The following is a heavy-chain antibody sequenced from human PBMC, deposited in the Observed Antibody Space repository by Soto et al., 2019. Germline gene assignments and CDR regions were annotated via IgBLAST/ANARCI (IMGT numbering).Heavy chain of an antibody. CDR1: SGSFSGYY. CDR2: IIHTGNT. CDR3: AGGYCGGDCYSPRLYYYGMDV. J-gene: IGHJ6*02. V-gene: IGHV4-34*12. D-gene: IGHD2-21*02. Sequence: SETLSLTCAVYSGSFSGYYWTWIRQPPGKGLEWIGQIIHTGNTNYNPSLKSRVTISEDTSKNQFSLKLTSVTAADTAMCYCAGGYCGGDCYSPRLYYYGMDVWGQGTTVTVSS.